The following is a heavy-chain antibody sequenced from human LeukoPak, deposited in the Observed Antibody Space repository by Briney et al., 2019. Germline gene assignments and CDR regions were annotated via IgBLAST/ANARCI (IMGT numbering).Heavy chain of an antibody. D-gene: IGHD5-12*01. CDR2: INPNSGGT. J-gene: IGHJ4*02. CDR1: GYTFTGYY. V-gene: IGHV1-2*02. Sequence: ASVKVSCKASGYTFTGYYMHWVRQAPGQGLEWMGWINPNSGGTNYAQKFQGRVTMTRNTSISTAYMELSSLRSEDTAVYYCARVKWIKREGPFDYWGQGTLVTVSS. CDR3: ARVKWIKREGPFDY.